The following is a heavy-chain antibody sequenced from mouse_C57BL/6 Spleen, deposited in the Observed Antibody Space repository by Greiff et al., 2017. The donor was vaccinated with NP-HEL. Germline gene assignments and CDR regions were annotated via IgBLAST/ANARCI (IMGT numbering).Heavy chain of an antibody. D-gene: IGHD4-1*01. CDR1: GYAFSSYW. J-gene: IGHJ4*01. V-gene: IGHV1-80*01. Sequence: VQLQQSGAELVKPGASVKISCKASGYAFSSYWMNWVKQRPGKGLEWIGQIYPGDGDTNYNGKFKGKATLTADKSSSTAYMQLSSLTSEDSAVYFCARWDDWYAMDYWGQGTSVTVSS. CDR2: IYPGDGDT. CDR3: ARWDDWYAMDY.